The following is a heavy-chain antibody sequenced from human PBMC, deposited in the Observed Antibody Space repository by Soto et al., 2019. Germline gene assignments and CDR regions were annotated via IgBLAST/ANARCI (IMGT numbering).Heavy chain of an antibody. V-gene: IGHV3-23*01. CDR2: TSASGRRT. CDR1: RYLLAMVA. D-gene: IGHD2-21*01. J-gene: IGHJ3*02. Sequence: LASVPSRYLLAMVAVGCDRQKPGEVLEWVAGTSASGRRTNHTNSVKGRFSLPTDNSTNTLSLRMHILRVEDPAVYFCAQGGYYSRFDIWGQGTMVTVSS. CDR3: AQGGYYSRFDI.